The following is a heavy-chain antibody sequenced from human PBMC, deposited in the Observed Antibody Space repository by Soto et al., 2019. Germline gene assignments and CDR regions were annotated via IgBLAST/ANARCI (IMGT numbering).Heavy chain of an antibody. CDR2: IIPIFGTA. J-gene: IGHJ4*02. CDR1: GGTFSSYA. D-gene: IGHD3-16*01. Sequence: QVQLVQSGAEVKKPGSSVKVSCKASGGTFSSYAISWVRQAPGQGLEWMGGIIPIFGTANYAQKFQGRVKITADESTGTAHMELSSLRSEATAVYYWARGDGYTACLGVDYWGQGTLVTVSS. V-gene: IGHV1-69*01. CDR3: ARGDGYTACLGVDY.